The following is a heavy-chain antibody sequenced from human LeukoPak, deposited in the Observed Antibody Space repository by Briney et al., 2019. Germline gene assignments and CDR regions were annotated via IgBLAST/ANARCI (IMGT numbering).Heavy chain of an antibody. CDR2: INPDGGVT. Sequence: GASVKVSCKPSGYTFTVYYIHWVRQAPGQGLEWMGWINPDGGVTKSAQNFQGRVTMTRDKSINTVYMELSGLTSDDTALYYCARGPNHYYYMDFWGTGTTVSVSS. D-gene: IGHD2-8*01. CDR1: GYTFTVYY. J-gene: IGHJ6*03. CDR3: ARGPNHYYYMDF. V-gene: IGHV1-2*02.